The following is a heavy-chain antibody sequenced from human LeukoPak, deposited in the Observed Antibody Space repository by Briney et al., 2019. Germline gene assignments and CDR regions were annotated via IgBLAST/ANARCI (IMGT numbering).Heavy chain of an antibody. Sequence: PWASVKVSCKASGYTLTSYGISWVRQAPGQGLEWMGWISAYNGNTNYAQKLQGRVTMTTDTSTSTAYMELRSLRSDDTAVYYCARVSGVYSSSWYVYYFDYWGQGTLVTVSS. V-gene: IGHV1-18*01. J-gene: IGHJ4*02. CDR1: GYTLTSYG. D-gene: IGHD6-13*01. CDR3: ARVSGVYSSSWYVYYFDY. CDR2: ISAYNGNT.